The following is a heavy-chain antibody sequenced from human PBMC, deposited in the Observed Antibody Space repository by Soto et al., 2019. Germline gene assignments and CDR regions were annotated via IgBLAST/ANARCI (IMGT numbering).Heavy chain of an antibody. V-gene: IGHV1-18*01. J-gene: IGHJ5*02. CDR2: ISPKSGSI. CDR1: GYTFTRNG. D-gene: IGHD6-6*01. Sequence: GAAVKVGCETSGYTFTRNGISRVRQAPGQGLEWMGWISPKSGSIKYAQKLQGRVTMTTDTSTSTAYMDLRSLRSDDTAVYYCARKYSGSSWFDPWGQGTLVTVSS. CDR3: ARKYSGSSWFDP.